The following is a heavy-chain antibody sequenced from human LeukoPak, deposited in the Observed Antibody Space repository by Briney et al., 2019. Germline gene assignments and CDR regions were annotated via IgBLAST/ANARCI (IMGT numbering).Heavy chain of an antibody. CDR1: GGSFSGYY. D-gene: IGHD3-16*01. J-gene: IGHJ4*02. Sequence: KPSETLSLTCAVYGGSFSGYYWSWIRQPPGKGLEWIGEINHIGSINYNPSLKSRVTISGDTSKHQFSLKLTSVTAADTAVYYCARGLWSEDYWGQGTLVTVSS. CDR3: ARGLWSEDY. CDR2: INHIGSI. V-gene: IGHV4-34*01.